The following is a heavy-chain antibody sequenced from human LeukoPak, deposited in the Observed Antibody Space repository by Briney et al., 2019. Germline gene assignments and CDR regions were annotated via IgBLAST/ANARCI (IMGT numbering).Heavy chain of an antibody. CDR1: GFTFRSYG. V-gene: IGHV3-30*03. CDR2: ISDDGSNI. D-gene: IGHD2/OR15-2a*01. J-gene: IGHJ4*02. CDR3: ARDNKRFSCDY. Sequence: GRSLRLSCAASGFTFRSYGMRWVRQAPGKGLEWVALISDDGSNIYYADSVKGRFTISRDSSKNTLSLQMSSLRVEDTAVYYCARDNKRFSCDYWGQGTLVTVSS.